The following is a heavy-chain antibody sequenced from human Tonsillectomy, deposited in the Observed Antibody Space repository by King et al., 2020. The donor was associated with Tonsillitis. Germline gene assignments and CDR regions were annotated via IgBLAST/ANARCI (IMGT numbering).Heavy chain of an antibody. J-gene: IGHJ4*02. V-gene: IGHV3-23*04. CDR3: AKASSGGSAYDY. CDR1: GFTFSAYT. Sequence: VQLVESGGGLVQPGGSLRLSCAASGFTFSAYTLGWVRQAQGKGLEWVSDINNSGDRTYYADSAKGRFTISRDNSKNTLFLQMNSLRAEDTAVYYCAKASSGGSAYDYWGQGTLVTVSS. D-gene: IGHD2-15*01. CDR2: INNSGDRT.